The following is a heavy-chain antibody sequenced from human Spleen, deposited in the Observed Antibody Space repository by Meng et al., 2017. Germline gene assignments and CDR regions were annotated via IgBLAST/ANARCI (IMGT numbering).Heavy chain of an antibody. CDR3: NFDF. J-gene: IGHJ4*02. CDR1: GFTFSNGW. Sequence: VHLLGCVGGVVQPWMSVILSCAASGFTFSNGWMNWVRQAPGKGLEWVAVISGSGDSTFYADSVKGRFTVSRDNSKNSLYLQMNSLRAEDTAVYYCNFDFWGQGTLVTVSS. V-gene: IGHV3-23*01. CDR2: ISGSGDST.